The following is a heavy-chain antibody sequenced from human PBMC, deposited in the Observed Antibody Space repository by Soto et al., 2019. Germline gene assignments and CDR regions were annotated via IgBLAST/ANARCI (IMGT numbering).Heavy chain of an antibody. CDR1: GFTFSNAW. J-gene: IGHJ6*02. CDR2: IKSKTDGGTT. CDR3: TTPKGTQVVAATLPEYYYYGMDV. V-gene: IGHV3-15*07. Sequence: GRSLRLSCAASGFTFSNAWMNWVRQAPGKGLEWVGRIKSKTDGGTTDYAAPVKGRFTISRDDSKNTLYLQMNSLKTEDTAVYYCTTPKGTQVVAATLPEYYYYGMDVWGQGTTVTVSS. D-gene: IGHD2-15*01.